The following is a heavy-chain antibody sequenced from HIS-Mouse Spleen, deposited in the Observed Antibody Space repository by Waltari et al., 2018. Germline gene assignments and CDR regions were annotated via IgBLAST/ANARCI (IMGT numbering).Heavy chain of an antibody. Sequence: GPGKGLEWVAVISYDGSNKYYADSVKGRFTNSRDNSKNTLYLQMNSLRAEDTAVYYCARVTGGGYWGQGTLVTVSS. CDR2: ISYDGSNK. CDR3: ARVTGGGY. D-gene: IGHD3-10*01. J-gene: IGHJ4*02. V-gene: IGHV3-30-3*01.